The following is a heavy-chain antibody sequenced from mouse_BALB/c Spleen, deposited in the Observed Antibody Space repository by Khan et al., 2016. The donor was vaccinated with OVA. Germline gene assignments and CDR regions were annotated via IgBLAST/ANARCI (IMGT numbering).Heavy chain of an antibody. J-gene: IGHJ2*01. V-gene: IGHV3-1*02. D-gene: IGHD1-2*01. CDR3: ARTARIKY. Sequence: VQLQQSGPGLVKPSQSLSLTCTVTGYSITSGYGWHWIRQFPGNKLEWMGYISYSGSTNYNPSLKSRISITRDTSKNQFFLQLNSVTTEDTATYYWARTARIKYWGQGTTLTVSS. CDR2: ISYSGST. CDR1: GYSITSGYG.